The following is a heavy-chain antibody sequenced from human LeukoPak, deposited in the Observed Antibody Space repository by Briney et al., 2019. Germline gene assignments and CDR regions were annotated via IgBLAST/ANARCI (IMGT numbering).Heavy chain of an antibody. CDR3: ARDSSFYPYGSGSCDY. CDR2: ISSSGTTI. V-gene: IGHV3-11*01. CDR1: GLTFSDYY. J-gene: IGHJ4*02. D-gene: IGHD3-10*01. Sequence: GGSLRLSCAASGLTFSDYYMSWIRQAPGKGLECVSYISSSGTTIYYADSVKGRFTISRDNAKNSLYLQMNSLRAEDTAVYYCARDSSFYPYGSGSCDYWGQGTLVTVSS.